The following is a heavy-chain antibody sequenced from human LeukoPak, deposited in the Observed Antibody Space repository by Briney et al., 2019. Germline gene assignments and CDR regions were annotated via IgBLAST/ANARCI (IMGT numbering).Heavy chain of an antibody. Sequence: ASVKVSCKASGGTFSSYAISWVRQAPGQGLEWMGGIIPIFGTANYAQKFQGRVTITADESTSTAYMELSSLRSEDTAVYYCARSESRYYYDTIDYFDYWGQGTLVTVSS. V-gene: IGHV1-69*01. D-gene: IGHD3-22*01. J-gene: IGHJ4*02. CDR1: GGTFSSYA. CDR3: ARSESRYYYDTIDYFDY. CDR2: IIPIFGTA.